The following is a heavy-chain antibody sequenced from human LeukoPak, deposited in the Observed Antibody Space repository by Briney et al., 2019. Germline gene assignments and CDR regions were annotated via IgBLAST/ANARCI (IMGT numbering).Heavy chain of an antibody. Sequence: PGRSLRLSCAASGFTFDDYAMHWVRQAPGKGLEWVSGISWNSGSIGYADSVKGRFTISRDNAKNSLYLQMNSLRAEDTALYYCARLGQWLDYWGQGTLVTVSS. CDR1: GFTFDDYA. CDR3: ARLGQWLDY. CDR2: ISWNSGSI. V-gene: IGHV3-9*01. J-gene: IGHJ4*02. D-gene: IGHD6-19*01.